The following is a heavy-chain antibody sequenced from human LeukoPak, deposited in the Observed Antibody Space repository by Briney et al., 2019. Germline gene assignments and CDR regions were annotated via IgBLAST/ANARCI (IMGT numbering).Heavy chain of an antibody. CDR1: GYTFTGYY. V-gene: IGHV1-8*02. CDR2: MNPNSGNT. Sequence: ASVKVSCKASGYTFTGYYMHWVRQATGQGLEWMGWMNPNSGNTGYAQKFQGRVTMTRKTSISTAYMELSSLRSEDTAVYYCARGEWIQLWGYYYYYMDVWGKGTTVTISS. J-gene: IGHJ6*03. D-gene: IGHD5-18*01. CDR3: ARGEWIQLWGYYYYYMDV.